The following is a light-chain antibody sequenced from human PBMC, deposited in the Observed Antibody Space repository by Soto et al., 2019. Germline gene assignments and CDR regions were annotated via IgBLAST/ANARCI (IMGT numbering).Light chain of an antibody. J-gene: IGKJ1*01. Sequence: IFIKQSPVPLSVAREPRATLACRASQSVSSNLAWFQQKHGQAPRLLIYGASTRATGIPARFIGSGSGTEFSLTISSLQSEVFDIVYCQQYDNWPWRVGRGTKVDSK. CDR2: GAS. CDR3: QQYDNWPWR. CDR1: QSVSSN. V-gene: IGKV3-15*01.